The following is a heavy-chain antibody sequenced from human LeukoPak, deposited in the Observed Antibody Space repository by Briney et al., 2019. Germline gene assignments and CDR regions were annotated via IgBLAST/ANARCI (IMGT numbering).Heavy chain of an antibody. V-gene: IGHV1-69*06. CDR3: ASPGYCSGGSCYEFDY. D-gene: IGHD2-15*01. CDR1: GGTFSSYS. CDR2: IIPIFGTA. J-gene: IGHJ4*02. Sequence: GASVKVSCKASGGTFSSYSISWVRQVPGQGLEWMGGIIPIFGTANYAQKFQGRVTITADKSTSTAYMELSSLRSEDTAVYYCASPGYCSGGSCYEFDYWGQGTLVTVSS.